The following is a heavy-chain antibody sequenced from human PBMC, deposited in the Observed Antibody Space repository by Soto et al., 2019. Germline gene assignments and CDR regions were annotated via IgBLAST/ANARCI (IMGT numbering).Heavy chain of an antibody. Sequence: SETLSLTCGVSGGSISRGGYSWIWIRKPPGKGLEWIGYIYHSGSTYYNPSLKSRVTISVDRSKNKFSLKLSSVTAADTAVYYCARGRYDFWSGYFQYYYYYYGMDGWGQGTTVTV. CDR1: GGSISRGGYS. V-gene: IGHV4-30-2*01. J-gene: IGHJ6*02. D-gene: IGHD3-3*01. CDR3: ARGRYDFWSGYFQYYYYYYGMDG. CDR2: IYHSGST.